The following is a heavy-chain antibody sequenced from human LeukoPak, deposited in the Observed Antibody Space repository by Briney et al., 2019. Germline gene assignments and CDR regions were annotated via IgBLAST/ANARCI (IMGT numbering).Heavy chain of an antibody. V-gene: IGHV3-21*01. CDR1: GFTFSSYS. CDR3: AREIQDILGGTAMAVGFDY. Sequence: GGSLRLSCAASGFTFSSYSMNWVRQAPGKGLEWVSSIISSSSYIYYADSVKGRFTISRDNAKNSLYLQMNSLRAEDTAVYYCAREIQDILGGTAMAVGFDYWGQGTLVTVSA. CDR2: IISSSSYI. D-gene: IGHD2-21*02. J-gene: IGHJ4*02.